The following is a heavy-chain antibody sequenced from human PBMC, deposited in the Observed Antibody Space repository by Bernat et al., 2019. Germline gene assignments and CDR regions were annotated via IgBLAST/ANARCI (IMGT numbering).Heavy chain of an antibody. Sequence: EVQLVESGGGLVQPGGSLRLSCAVSGFTFSDHYMDWVRQAPGKGLEWVSLMKTGGNTHYADSVRGRFTISRDDSENTLFLQMNSLRAEDTAVYYCAGADWSKGFFDFWGQGTLLTVSS. J-gene: IGHJ4*02. D-gene: IGHD1/OR15-1a*01. V-gene: IGHV3-66*01. CDR1: GFTFSDHY. CDR2: MKTGGNT. CDR3: AGADWSKGFFDF.